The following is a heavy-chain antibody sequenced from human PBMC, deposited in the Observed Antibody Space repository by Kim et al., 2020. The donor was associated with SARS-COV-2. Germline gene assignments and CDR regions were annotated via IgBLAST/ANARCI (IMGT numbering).Heavy chain of an antibody. D-gene: IGHD3-3*01. Sequence: SETLSRTCAVAGGTVSSDYCWTWIRQPPGKGLEWIGEISPSGAPNYNPSLKSCDPLSVDTPRNKFSTNLRSVTDADTALYLCARDTIGFTGFYYWGHGTL. CDR2: ISPSGAP. J-gene: IGHJ4*01. CDR1: GGTVSSDYC. CDR3: ARDTIGFTGFYY. V-gene: IGHV4-4*02.